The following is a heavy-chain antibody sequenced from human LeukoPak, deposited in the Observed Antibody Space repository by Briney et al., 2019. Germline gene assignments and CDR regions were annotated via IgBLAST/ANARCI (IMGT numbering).Heavy chain of an antibody. V-gene: IGHV4-39*07. CDR2: IYYSGST. Sequence: SETLSLTCTVSGGSITSSSYYWGWIRQPPGKGLEWIGSIYYSGSTHYSPSLKSRVTISVDMSKNQFSLKLSSVTAADTAIYYCARDASRIQLWPLWGQGTLVTISS. CDR3: ARDASRIQLWPL. D-gene: IGHD5-18*01. CDR1: GGSITSSSYY. J-gene: IGHJ4*02.